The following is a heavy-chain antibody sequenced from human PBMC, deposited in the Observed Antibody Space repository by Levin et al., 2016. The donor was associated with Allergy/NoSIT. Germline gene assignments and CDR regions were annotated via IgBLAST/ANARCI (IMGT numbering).Heavy chain of an antibody. CDR1: GGTFSSYA. J-gene: IGHJ6*03. D-gene: IGHD6-19*01. V-gene: IGHV1-69*13. Sequence: SVKVSCKASGGTFSSYAISWVRQAPGQGLEWMGGIIPIFGTANYAQKFQGRVTITADESTSTAYMELSSLRSEDTAVYYCARSMWGVADYYYYYMDVWGKGTTVTVSS. CDR2: IIPIFGTA. CDR3: ARSMWGVADYYYYYMDV.